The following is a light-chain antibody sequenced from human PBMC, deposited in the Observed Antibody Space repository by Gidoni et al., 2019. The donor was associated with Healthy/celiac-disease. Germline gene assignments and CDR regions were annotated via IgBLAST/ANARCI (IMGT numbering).Light chain of an antibody. CDR1: QGISSA. Sequence: AIQLTQSPSSLSASVGDRVTITCRASQGISSALAWYQQKPGKAPKLLIYDASSLESGVPSRVSGSGSGTDFTLTISSLQPEDFATYYCQQFNSYPQITFGQXTRLEIK. CDR2: DAS. V-gene: IGKV1-13*02. J-gene: IGKJ5*01. CDR3: QQFNSYPQIT.